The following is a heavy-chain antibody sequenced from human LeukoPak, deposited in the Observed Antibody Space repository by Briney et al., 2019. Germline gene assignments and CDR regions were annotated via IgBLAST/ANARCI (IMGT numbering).Heavy chain of an antibody. V-gene: IGHV3-30*04. Sequence: PGGSLRLSCAASGFTFSSYAMHWVRQAPGRGLEWVAIISYDGSNKYYADSVKGRFTISRDNSKNTLYLQMNSLRAEDTAVYYCARGLNYYDSSGHYVDYYGMDVWGQGTTVTVSS. D-gene: IGHD3-22*01. J-gene: IGHJ6*02. CDR2: ISYDGSNK. CDR3: ARGLNYYDSSGHYVDYYGMDV. CDR1: GFTFSSYA.